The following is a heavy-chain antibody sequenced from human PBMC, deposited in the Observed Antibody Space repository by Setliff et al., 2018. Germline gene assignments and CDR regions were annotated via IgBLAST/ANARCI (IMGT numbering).Heavy chain of an antibody. CDR2: MYTSGTT. CDR1: GAAISTYY. J-gene: IGHJ5*02. CDR3: ARGSGVAAAAWFDP. Sequence: PSETLSLTCAVSGAAISTYYWSWIRLPPGKGLEWIGYMYTSGTTEYNPSLNSRVTMSLDTSKNQFSLNLSSVTAADTAVYYCARGSGVAAAAWFDPWGQGTLVTVSS. V-gene: IGHV4-4*08. D-gene: IGHD6-13*01.